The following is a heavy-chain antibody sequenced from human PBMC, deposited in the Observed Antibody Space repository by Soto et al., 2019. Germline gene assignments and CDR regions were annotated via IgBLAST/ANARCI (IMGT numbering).Heavy chain of an antibody. CDR3: VRSITIFGVVIFLYGMDV. V-gene: IGHV3-64D*06. D-gene: IGHD3-3*01. J-gene: IGHJ6*02. CDR2: ISSNGGST. Sequence: PGGSLRLFCSASGFTFSSYAMHWVRQAPGKGLEYVSAISSNGGSTYYADSVKGRFTISRDNSKNTLYLQMSSLRAEDTAVYYCVRSITIFGVVIFLYGMDVWGQGTTVTVSS. CDR1: GFTFSSYA.